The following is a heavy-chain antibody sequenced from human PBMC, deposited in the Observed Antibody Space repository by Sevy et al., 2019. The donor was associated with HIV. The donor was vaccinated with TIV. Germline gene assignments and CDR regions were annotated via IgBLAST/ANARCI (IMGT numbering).Heavy chain of an antibody. CDR2: IKSKTDGGTT. D-gene: IGHD3-10*01. CDR1: GFTFSNAW. CDR3: TTDMVLVTMVRGVITHFDY. V-gene: IGHV3-15*01. Sequence: GVSLRLSCAASGFTFSNAWMSWVRQAPGKGLEWVGRIKSKTDGGTTDYAAPVKGRFTISRDDSKNTLYLQMNSLKTEDTAVYYCTTDMVLVTMVRGVITHFDYWGQGTLVTVSS. J-gene: IGHJ4*02.